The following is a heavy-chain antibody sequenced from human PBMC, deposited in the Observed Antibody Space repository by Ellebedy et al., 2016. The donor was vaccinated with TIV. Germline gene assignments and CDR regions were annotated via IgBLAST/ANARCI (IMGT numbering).Heavy chain of an antibody. J-gene: IGHJ4*02. Sequence: PGGSLRLSCAASGFTFTNYVMTWVRQAPGKGLEWVSTITSGGTSKFYADSVKGRFAISRDNSKNTLSLQMNLLRADDTAVYYCAKTRLSVTGGFDNWGQGTLVTVSS. CDR3: AKTRLSVTGGFDN. CDR2: ITSGGTSK. D-gene: IGHD2/OR15-2a*01. V-gene: IGHV3-23*01. CDR1: GFTFTNYV.